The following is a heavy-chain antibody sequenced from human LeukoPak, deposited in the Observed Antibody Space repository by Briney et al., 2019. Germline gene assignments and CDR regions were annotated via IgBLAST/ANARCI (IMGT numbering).Heavy chain of an antibody. Sequence: PSETLSLTCAVYGGSFSGYYWSWIRQPPGKGLEWIGEINHSGSTNYNPSLKSRVTISVDTSKNQFSLKLSSVTAADTAVYYCARSRGILTGYYYGMDVWGQGTTVTVSS. D-gene: IGHD3-9*01. J-gene: IGHJ6*02. V-gene: IGHV4-34*01. CDR2: INHSGST. CDR1: GGSFSGYY. CDR3: ARSRGILTGYYYGMDV.